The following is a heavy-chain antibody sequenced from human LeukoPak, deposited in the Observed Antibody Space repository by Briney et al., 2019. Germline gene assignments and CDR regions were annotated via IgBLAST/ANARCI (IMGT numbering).Heavy chain of an antibody. J-gene: IGHJ4*02. V-gene: IGHV3-9*01. CDR1: GFTFDDYA. CDR3: AKSTGYSYGPFDY. Sequence: GRSLRLSCAASGFTFDDYAMHWVRQAPGKGLEWVSGISWNSGSIGYADSVKGRFTISRDNAKNSLYLQMNRLRAEDTALYYCAKSTGYSYGPFDYWGQGTLVTVSS. CDR2: ISWNSGSI. D-gene: IGHD5-18*01.